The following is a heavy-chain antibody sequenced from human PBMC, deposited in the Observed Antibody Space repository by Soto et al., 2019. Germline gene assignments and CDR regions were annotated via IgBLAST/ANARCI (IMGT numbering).Heavy chain of an antibody. CDR1: GFTFSSYG. D-gene: IGHD6-19*01. Sequence: QVQLVESGGGVVQPGRSLRLSCAASGFTFSSYGMHWVRQAPGKGLEWVAVISYDGSNKYYADSVKGRFTISRDNSKNTLDLQMNSLRAEDTAVYYWAKDPCGLCEGVYWGQGTLVTVSS. J-gene: IGHJ4*02. CDR2: ISYDGSNK. CDR3: AKDPCGLCEGVY. V-gene: IGHV3-30*18.